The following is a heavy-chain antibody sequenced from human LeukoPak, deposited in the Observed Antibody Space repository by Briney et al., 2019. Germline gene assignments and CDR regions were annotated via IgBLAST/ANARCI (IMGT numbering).Heavy chain of an antibody. J-gene: IGHJ4*02. D-gene: IGHD3-10*02. V-gene: IGHV4-59*01. Sequence: SETLSLTCTVSGGSISTYYWSWIRQPPGKGLEWIGNIYYSGSTNYNPSLKSRVTISVHTSKNQFSLKLTTVTAADTAVYFCARSPMLFPFNYWGQGTLVTVSS. CDR3: ARSPMLFPFNY. CDR1: GGSISTYY. CDR2: IYYSGST.